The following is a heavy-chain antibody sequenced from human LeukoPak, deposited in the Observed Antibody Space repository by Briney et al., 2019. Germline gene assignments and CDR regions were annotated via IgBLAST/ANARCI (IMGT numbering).Heavy chain of an antibody. Sequence: ASVKVSCKASGYTFTSYGISWVRQAPGQGLEWMGWIRAYNGNTNYAQKLQGRVTMTTDTSTSTAYMELRSLRSDDTAVYYCAIYYYDSSGYSDAFDIWGQGTMVTVSS. CDR3: AIYYYDSSGYSDAFDI. CDR2: IRAYNGNT. V-gene: IGHV1-18*01. J-gene: IGHJ3*02. D-gene: IGHD3-22*01. CDR1: GYTFTSYG.